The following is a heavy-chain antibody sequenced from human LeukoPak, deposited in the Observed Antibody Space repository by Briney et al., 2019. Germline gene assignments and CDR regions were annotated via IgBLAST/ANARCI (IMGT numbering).Heavy chain of an antibody. CDR1: GFTFSSYA. J-gene: IGHJ4*02. CDR2: ISHSGGST. V-gene: IGHV3-23*01. D-gene: IGHD4-17*01. Sequence: GGSLTLSCAASGFTFSSYAMSWVRQAPGKGLEWVSAISHSGGSTYYADSVKGRFTISRDNSKNTLYLHLNSLRAEDAAVYYCTRYRFSEYGDNVWGQGTLVTVSS. CDR3: TRYRFSEYGDNV.